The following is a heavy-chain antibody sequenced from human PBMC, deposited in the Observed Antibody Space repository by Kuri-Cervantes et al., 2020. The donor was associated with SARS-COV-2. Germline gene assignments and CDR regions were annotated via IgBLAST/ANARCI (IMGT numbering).Heavy chain of an antibody. CDR2: IYYSGST. Sequence: ESLKISCTVSGGSTNTYYWSWIRQPPGKGLEWIGYIYYSGSTNYNPSLKSRVTILVDTSKNQFSLKLSSVTAADTAVYYCARRGYCYGRGPDPYFCYYLDVWGQGTTVTVSS. CDR1: GGSTNTYY. V-gene: IGHV4-59*01. D-gene: IGHD5-18*01. J-gene: IGHJ6*03. CDR3: ARRGYCYGRGPDPYFCYYLDV.